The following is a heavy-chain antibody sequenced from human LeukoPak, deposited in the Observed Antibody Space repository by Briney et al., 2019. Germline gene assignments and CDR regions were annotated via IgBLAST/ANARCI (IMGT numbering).Heavy chain of an antibody. J-gene: IGHJ4*02. Sequence: GGSLRLSYVVSGFTFSDHFLDWVRQAPGKGLEWAGRSRNKAKSYTTEYAASVKGRFTISRDDSKNSLYLQMNSLKTEDTAVYYCVRVGSVAGSDYLDYWGQGTLVTVSS. V-gene: IGHV3-72*01. CDR1: GFTFSDHF. CDR3: VRVGSVAGSDYLDY. CDR2: SRNKAKSYTT. D-gene: IGHD6-19*01.